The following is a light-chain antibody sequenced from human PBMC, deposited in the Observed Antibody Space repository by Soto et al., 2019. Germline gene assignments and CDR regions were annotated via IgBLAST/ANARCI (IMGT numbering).Light chain of an antibody. Sequence: EIGLTQSPATLSLSPGDRATLSCRASQSVSRYLDWYQQKPGQSPRPLIHGTSTSATDVPDTFSGSGFGTSFALTFGSLGPEDTSMYYCQQRFSWPPTFGGGTNVEIK. CDR2: GTS. CDR3: QQRFSWPPT. CDR1: QSVSRY. J-gene: IGKJ4*01. V-gene: IGKV3-11*01.